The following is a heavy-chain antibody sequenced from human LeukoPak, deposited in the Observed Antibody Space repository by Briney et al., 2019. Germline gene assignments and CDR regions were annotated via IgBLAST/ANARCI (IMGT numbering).Heavy chain of an antibody. J-gene: IGHJ4*02. CDR1: GFTFSSYA. D-gene: IGHD3-16*02. CDR2: ISGSGGST. V-gene: IGHV3-23*01. Sequence: GRSLRLSCAASGFTFSSYAMSWVRQAPGKGLEWVSAISGSGGSTYYADSVKGRFTISRDNSKNTLYLQMNSLRAEDTAVYYCTLGELSPSFDYWGQGTLVTVSS. CDR3: TLGELSPSFDY.